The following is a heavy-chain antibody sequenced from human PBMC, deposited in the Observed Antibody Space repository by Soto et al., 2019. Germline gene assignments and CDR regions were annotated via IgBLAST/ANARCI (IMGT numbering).Heavy chain of an antibody. CDR2: IIPIFGTA. J-gene: IGHJ6*02. V-gene: IGHV1-69*13. CDR3: ARREGYSSSWYGHRGMDV. Sequence: GASVKVSCKASGGTFSSYAISWVRQAPGQGLEWMGGIIPIFGTANYAQKFQGRVTITADESTSTAYMELSSLRSEDTAVYYCARREGYSSSWYGHRGMDVWGQGTTVTVSS. D-gene: IGHD6-13*01. CDR1: GGTFSSYA.